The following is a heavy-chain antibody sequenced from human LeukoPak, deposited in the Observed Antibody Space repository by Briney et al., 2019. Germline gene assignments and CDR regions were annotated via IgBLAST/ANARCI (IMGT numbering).Heavy chain of an antibody. CDR3: ARKKGAVDAFDI. J-gene: IGHJ3*02. D-gene: IGHD1-26*01. CDR2: IIPIFGTA. CDR1: GGTFSSYA. V-gene: IGHV1-69*05. Sequence: ASVKVSCKASGGTFSSYAISWVRQAPGQGLVWMGGIIPIFGTANYAQKFQGRVTITTDESTSTAYMELSSLRSEDTAVYYCARKKGAVDAFDIWGQGTMVTVSS.